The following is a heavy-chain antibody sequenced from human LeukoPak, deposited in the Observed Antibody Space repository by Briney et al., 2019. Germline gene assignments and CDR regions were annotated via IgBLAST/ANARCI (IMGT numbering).Heavy chain of an antibody. D-gene: IGHD5-24*01. Sequence: ASVKVSCKASGYTFTSYDINWVRQATGQGLEWMGWMNPNSGNTGHAQKFQGRVTMTRNTSISTAYMELSSLRSEDTAVYYCATSATLLYYFDYWGQGTLVTVSS. CDR3: ATSATLLYYFDY. CDR2: MNPNSGNT. CDR1: GYTFTSYD. V-gene: IGHV1-8*01. J-gene: IGHJ4*02.